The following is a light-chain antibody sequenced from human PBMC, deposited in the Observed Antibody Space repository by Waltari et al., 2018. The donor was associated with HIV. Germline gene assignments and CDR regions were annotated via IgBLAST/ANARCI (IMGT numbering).Light chain of an antibody. V-gene: IGKV1-39*01. CDR2: AAT. CDR3: QQSYSTLLYT. CDR1: KYIDKY. J-gene: IGKJ2*01. Sequence: DIQMTQFLSSLSASIVGRVVITARATKYIDKYVNWYQLKLGKAPKLLIFAATSLQNGASSRFIGGGFGTDFTLAISDLHSEDAGTYFCQQSYSTLLYTFGQGTKLEI.